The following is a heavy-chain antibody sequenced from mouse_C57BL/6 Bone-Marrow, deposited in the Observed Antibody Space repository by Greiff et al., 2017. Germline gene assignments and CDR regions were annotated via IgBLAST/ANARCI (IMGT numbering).Heavy chain of an antibody. CDR1: GYTFTDYN. Sequence: EVQLQQSGPELVKPGASVKIPCKASGYTFTDYNMDWVKQSHGKSLEWIGDINPNNGGTIYNQKFKGKDTLTADKSSSTAYMERRSLTSADTAVYYCARGYFDVWGTGTTVTVSS. CDR2: INPNNGGT. V-gene: IGHV1-18*01. J-gene: IGHJ1*03. CDR3: ARGYFDV.